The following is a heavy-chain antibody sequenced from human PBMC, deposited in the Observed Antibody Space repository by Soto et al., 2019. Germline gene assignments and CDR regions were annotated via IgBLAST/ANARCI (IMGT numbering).Heavy chain of an antibody. J-gene: IGHJ6*02. Sequence: XETLSLTCAVYGGSFSGYYWSWIRQPPGKGLEWIGEINHSGSTYYNPSLKSRVTISVDRSKNQFSLKLSSVTAADTAVYYCARGNWGLYYYYGMDVWGQGTTVTVSS. CDR2: INHSGST. D-gene: IGHD7-27*01. V-gene: IGHV4-34*01. CDR3: ARGNWGLYYYYGMDV. CDR1: GGSFSGYY.